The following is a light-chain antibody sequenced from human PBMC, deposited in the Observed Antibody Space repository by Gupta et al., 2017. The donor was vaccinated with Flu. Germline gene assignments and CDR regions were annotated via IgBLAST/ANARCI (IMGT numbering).Light chain of an antibody. CDR2: RAS. V-gene: IGKV1-5*03. J-gene: IGKJ1*01. Sequence: IQLTQPPSTLSAFVGDRVTITCRASQNVDDWLAWYQQKPGKAPKLLIYRASDLENGVSSRFSGSGSGTKFSLTINNLQPDDSAMYFCQQYYSFRTFGQGTKVEIQ. CDR1: QNVDDW. CDR3: QQYYSFRT.